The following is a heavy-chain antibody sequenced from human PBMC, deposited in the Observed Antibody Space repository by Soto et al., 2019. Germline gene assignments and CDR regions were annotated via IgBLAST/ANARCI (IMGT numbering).Heavy chain of an antibody. D-gene: IGHD3-16*01. V-gene: IGHV4-4*07. J-gene: IGHJ5*02. CDR2: IYTKERT. CDR3: ARDDYKHRGNNWFEP. CDR1: GGSITNCY. Sequence: SETLSLTCTASGGSITNCYWRCIRQPAGKGLEWIGRIYTKERTNCNLSFRNRVTMSVDTPKKQFSLKLDAVTAADTAVYYCARDDYKHRGNNWFEPWAQAXLVNV.